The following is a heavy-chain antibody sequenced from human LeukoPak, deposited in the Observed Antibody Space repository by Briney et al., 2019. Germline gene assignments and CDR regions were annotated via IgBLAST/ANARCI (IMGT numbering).Heavy chain of an antibody. J-gene: IGHJ4*02. D-gene: IGHD2-21*01. V-gene: IGHV4-59*01. CDR3: ARLQGDSTAIFDF. Sequence: SETLSLTCTVSGGSISGNYWSWIRQPPGKGLEWVGYIYYTGATNYNPSLTSRVTVSVDTSKNQFALKLSSVTAADTAVYYCARLQGDSTAIFDFWGQGTLVAVSS. CDR2: IYYTGAT. CDR1: GGSISGNY.